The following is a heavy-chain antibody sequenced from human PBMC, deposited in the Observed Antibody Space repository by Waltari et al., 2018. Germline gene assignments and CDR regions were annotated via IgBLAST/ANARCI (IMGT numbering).Heavy chain of an antibody. D-gene: IGHD6-6*01. CDR2: IIPIFGTA. CDR1: GGTFSSYA. Sequence: QVQLVQSGAEVKKPGSSVKVSCKASGGTFSSYAISWVRPAPGQGLEWFGRIIPIFGTATYAQKFQGRVTITADKSTSTAYMELSSLRSEDTAVYYCARDREAARRGWFDPWGQGTLVTVSS. CDR3: ARDREAARRGWFDP. V-gene: IGHV1-69*13. J-gene: IGHJ5*02.